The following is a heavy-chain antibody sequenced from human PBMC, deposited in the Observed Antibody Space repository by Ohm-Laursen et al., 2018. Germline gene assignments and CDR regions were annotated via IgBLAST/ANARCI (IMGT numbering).Heavy chain of an antibody. CDR1: GFTVSSNY. V-gene: IGHV3-66*01. D-gene: IGHD1-7*01. CDR2: IYSGGST. J-gene: IGHJ3*02. CDR3: ASRYNWNYVTAFDI. Sequence: SLRLSCAASGFTVSSNYMSWVRQAPGKGLEWVSVIYSGGSTYYEDSVKGRFTISRDNSKNTLYLQMNSLRAEDTAVYYCASRYNWNYVTAFDIWGQGTMVTVSS.